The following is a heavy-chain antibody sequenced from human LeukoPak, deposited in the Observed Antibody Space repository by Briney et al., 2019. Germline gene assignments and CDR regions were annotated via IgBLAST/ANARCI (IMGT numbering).Heavy chain of an antibody. J-gene: IGHJ5*02. CDR1: GFTFSSYL. D-gene: IGHD4-17*01. CDR2: IKDDGSEK. V-gene: IGHV3-7*01. CDR3: AREVTTVPAYKWFAP. Sequence: GGSLRLSCAASGFTFSSYLMSCVRQAAGKGLEWVANIKDDGSEKYYVDSVKGRFTISRDNARTSLHLQMSSRRAEDTAVYYCAREVTTVPAYKWFAPCGQGTLVTVSS.